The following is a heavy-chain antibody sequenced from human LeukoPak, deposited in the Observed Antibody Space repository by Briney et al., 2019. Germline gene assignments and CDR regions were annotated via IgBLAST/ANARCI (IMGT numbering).Heavy chain of an antibody. D-gene: IGHD3-22*01. CDR3: ARDMRSSGYFAYFGY. V-gene: IGHV4-38-2*02. CDR2: VYHSGST. CDR1: SYSISSGYY. J-gene: IGHJ4*02. Sequence: PSETLYLTCTVSSYSISSGYYWGWIRQPPGKGLEWIGSVYHSGSTYYNPSLKSRVTMSVDTSKNQFSLKLSSVTAADTAVYYCARDMRSSGYFAYFGYWGQGTLGTVSS.